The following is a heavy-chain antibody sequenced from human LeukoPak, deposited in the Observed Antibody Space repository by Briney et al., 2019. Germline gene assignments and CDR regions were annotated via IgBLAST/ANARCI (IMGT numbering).Heavy chain of an antibody. CDR3: ARYLSGSSWRNFDS. Sequence: GGYLRLSCAASGFTFSSHWMHWVRQAPGKGLMWVSRISPDGSSTTYVDSVKGRFTFSRDNAKTTLYPQMNSLRAEDTAVYYCARYLSGSSWRNFDSWGQGTLVTVSS. V-gene: IGHV3-74*01. J-gene: IGHJ4*02. D-gene: IGHD6-13*01. CDR1: GFTFSSHW. CDR2: ISPDGSST.